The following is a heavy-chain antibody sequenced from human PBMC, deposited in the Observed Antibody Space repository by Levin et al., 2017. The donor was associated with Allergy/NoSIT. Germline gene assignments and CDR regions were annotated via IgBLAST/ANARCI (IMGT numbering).Heavy chain of an antibody. D-gene: IGHD1-1*01. Sequence: PGGSLRLSCAASAFTFSSYAMTWVRQAPGKGLEWVSAISGSGGSTYYADSVKGRFTISRDNSKNTLYLQMNSLRAEDTAVYYCATLPGTTLSGWFDPWGQGTLVTVSS. J-gene: IGHJ5*02. CDR1: AFTFSSYA. CDR3: ATLPGTTLSGWFDP. V-gene: IGHV3-23*01. CDR2: ISGSGGST.